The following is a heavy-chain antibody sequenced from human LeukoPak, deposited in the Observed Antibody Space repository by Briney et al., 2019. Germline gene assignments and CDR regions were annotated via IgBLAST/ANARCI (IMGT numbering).Heavy chain of an antibody. Sequence: PGGSLRLSCAASGFTFSSYGMHWVRQAPGKGLEWVAVISYDGSNKDYADSVKGRFTISRDNSKNTLYLQMNSLRAEDTAVYYCAKSSTQWLAYVDYWGQGTLVTVSS. CDR3: AKSSTQWLAYVDY. D-gene: IGHD6-19*01. CDR2: ISYDGSNK. V-gene: IGHV3-30*18. CDR1: GFTFSSYG. J-gene: IGHJ4*02.